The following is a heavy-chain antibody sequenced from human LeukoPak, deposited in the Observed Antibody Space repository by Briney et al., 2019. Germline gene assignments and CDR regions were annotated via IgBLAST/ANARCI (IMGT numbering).Heavy chain of an antibody. Sequence: SETLSLTCTVSGGSISSCSYYWGWIRQPPGKGLEWIGSIYYSGSTYYNPSLKSRVTISVDTSKNQFSLKLSSVTAADTAVYYCARHGVVLHYYYYGMDVWGQGTTVTVSS. CDR1: GGSISSCSYY. CDR3: ARHGVVLHYYYYGMDV. CDR2: IYYSGST. D-gene: IGHD3-3*01. V-gene: IGHV4-39*01. J-gene: IGHJ6*02.